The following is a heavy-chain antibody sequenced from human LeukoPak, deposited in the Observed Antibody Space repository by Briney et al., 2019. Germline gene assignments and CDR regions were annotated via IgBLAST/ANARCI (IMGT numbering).Heavy chain of an antibody. CDR1: GGSINNYY. Sequence: SETLSLTCTVSGGSINNYYWSWIRQPPGKGLEWIGYIYYTGSTNYNPSLKSRVTISVDTSKNQFSLKVTSVTAADTAVYYCARDRDIVVGFDPWGHGTLVTVSS. V-gene: IGHV4-59*01. CDR3: ARDRDIVVGFDP. J-gene: IGHJ5*02. D-gene: IGHD2-2*01. CDR2: IYYTGST.